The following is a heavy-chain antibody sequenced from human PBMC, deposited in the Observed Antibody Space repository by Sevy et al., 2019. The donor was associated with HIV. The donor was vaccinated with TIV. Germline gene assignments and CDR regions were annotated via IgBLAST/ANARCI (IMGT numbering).Heavy chain of an antibody. CDR1: GFTFSDYY. CDR2: ISSSGSTI. Sequence: GGSLRLSCAASGFTFSDYYMSWIRQAPGKGLEWVSYISSSGSTIYYADSVKGRFTISRDNAKNSLYLQMNSLRAEDTAVYYCAREVTQWRWLQSTQADWFDPWGQGTLVTVSS. D-gene: IGHD5-12*01. J-gene: IGHJ5*02. CDR3: AREVTQWRWLQSTQADWFDP. V-gene: IGHV3-11*01.